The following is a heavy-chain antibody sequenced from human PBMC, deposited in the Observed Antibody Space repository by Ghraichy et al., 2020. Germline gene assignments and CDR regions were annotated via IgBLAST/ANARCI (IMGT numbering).Heavy chain of an antibody. V-gene: IGHV4-59*01. CDR2: IYYSGST. D-gene: IGHD6-13*01. J-gene: IGHJ6*02. Sequence: SETLSLTCTVSGGSISSYYWSWIRQPPGKGLEWIGYIYYSGSTNYNPSLKSRVTISVDTSKNQFSLKLSSVTAADTAVYYCARENVGAAAGDYYYYGMDVWGQGTTVTVSS. CDR1: GGSISSYY. CDR3: ARENVGAAAGDYYYYGMDV.